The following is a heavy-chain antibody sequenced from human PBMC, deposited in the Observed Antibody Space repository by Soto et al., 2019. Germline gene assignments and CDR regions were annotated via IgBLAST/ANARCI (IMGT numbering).Heavy chain of an antibody. D-gene: IGHD3-9*01. V-gene: IGHV6-1*01. CDR2: SSYRSKCYN. CDR3: SEGRVYDILSGSYYYYGMDV. J-gene: IGHJ6*02. CDR1: GDTGSCNSAA. Sequence: SQTLSLTCSISGDTGSCNSAAWNWIRQSPSRVLELLLSSSYRSKCYNDYAVSVKSRITINPDTSQHQFSLQLNYVTPDDRAGNYCSEGRVYDILSGSYYYYGMDVWGQGTTVTVSS.